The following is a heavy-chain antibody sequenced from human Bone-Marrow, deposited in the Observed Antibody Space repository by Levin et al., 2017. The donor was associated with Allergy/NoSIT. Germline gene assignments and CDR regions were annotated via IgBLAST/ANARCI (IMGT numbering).Heavy chain of an antibody. V-gene: IGHV3-33*01. CDR3: ARDASRGRLDV. Sequence: AGGSLRLSCAVSGIIFSNHGMQWVRQAPGKGLEWVALIWYDGSQKSYGDSVKGRFTVSRDDSKSTTYLQMNSLRAEDTAVYYCARDASRGRLDVWGQGTTVTVSS. D-gene: IGHD3-16*01. J-gene: IGHJ6*01. CDR2: IWYDGSQK. CDR1: GIIFSNHG.